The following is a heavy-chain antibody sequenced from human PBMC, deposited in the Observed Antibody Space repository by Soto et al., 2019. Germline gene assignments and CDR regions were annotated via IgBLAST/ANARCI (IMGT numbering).Heavy chain of an antibody. J-gene: IGHJ1*01. Sequence: WWSLRLSCSASVFIFTSYSMVWVRLAPGKGLEWVASISSGSDSIFYADSVKGRFTVSRDNAKNSLFLQTNNLRAEDTAVYFCARDRSADRFVQYFQHWGQGTQVTVSS. CDR3: ARDRSADRFVQYFQH. CDR1: VFIFTSYS. CDR2: ISSGSDSI. D-gene: IGHD6-19*01. V-gene: IGHV3-21*01.